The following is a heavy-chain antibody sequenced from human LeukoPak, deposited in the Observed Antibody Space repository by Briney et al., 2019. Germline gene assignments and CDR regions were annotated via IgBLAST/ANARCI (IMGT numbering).Heavy chain of an antibody. D-gene: IGHD3-9*01. CDR2: IYYSGST. V-gene: IGHV4-4*02. J-gene: IGHJ3*02. CDR1: GGSISSSNW. CDR3: ASLLHYDILTGYLNAFDI. Sequence: SGTLSLTCAVSGGSISSSNWWSWVRQPPGKGLEWIGSIYYSGSTYYNPSLKSRVTISVDTSKNQFSLELSSVTAADTAVYYCASLLHYDILTGYLNAFDIWGQGTMVTVSS.